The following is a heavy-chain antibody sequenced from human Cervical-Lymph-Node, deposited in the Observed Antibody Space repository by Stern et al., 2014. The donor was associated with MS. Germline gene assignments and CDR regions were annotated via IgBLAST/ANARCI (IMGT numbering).Heavy chain of an antibody. Sequence: QVQLVQSGGGVVQPGRSLRLSCAASGFTFSNYGLHWVRQAPGPGLEWLAVIWYDGNKKYYADSVKGRFTISRDNSKNTLFLQMSSLTAEDTALYYCARGNWNYEGMGYWGQGTLVTVSS. CDR2: IWYDGNKK. D-gene: IGHD1-7*01. V-gene: IGHV3-33*01. CDR1: GFTFSNYG. J-gene: IGHJ4*02. CDR3: ARGNWNYEGMGY.